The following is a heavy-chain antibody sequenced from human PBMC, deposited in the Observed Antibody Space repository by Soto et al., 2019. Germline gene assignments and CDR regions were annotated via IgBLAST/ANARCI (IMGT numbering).Heavy chain of an antibody. J-gene: IGHJ5*02. CDR2: IYYSGST. CDR3: AREIAVAGTWWFDP. CDR1: GGSISSYY. Sequence: SETLSLTCTVSGGSISSYYWSWIRQPPGKGLEWIGYIYYSGSTNYNPSLKSRVTISVDTSKNQFSLKLSSVTAADTAVYYCAREIAVAGTWWFDPCGQGTLVTVSS. V-gene: IGHV4-59*01. D-gene: IGHD6-19*01.